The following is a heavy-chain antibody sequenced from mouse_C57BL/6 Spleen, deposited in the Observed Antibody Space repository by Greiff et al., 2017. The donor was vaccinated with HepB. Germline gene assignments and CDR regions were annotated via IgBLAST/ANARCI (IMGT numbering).Heavy chain of an antibody. CDR1: GFSFTSYG. CDR3: ARERSPSTGFLDY. D-gene: IGHD4-1*01. V-gene: IGHV2-2*01. CDR2: IWSGGST. Sequence: QVQLQQSGPGLVQPSQSLSITCTVSGFSFTSYGVHWVRQSPGKGLEWLGVIWSGGSTDYNAAFISRLSISKDNSKSQVFFKMNSLQADDTAIYYCARERSPSTGFLDYWGQGTTLTVSS. J-gene: IGHJ2*01.